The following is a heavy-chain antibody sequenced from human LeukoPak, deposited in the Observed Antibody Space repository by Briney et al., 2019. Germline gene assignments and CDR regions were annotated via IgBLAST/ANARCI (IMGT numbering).Heavy chain of an antibody. V-gene: IGHV7-4-1*02. CDR1: GYTITSYA. CDR2: INTITGNP. J-gene: IGHJ4*02. D-gene: IGHD6-19*01. Sequence: ASVKPSCKASGYTITSYAMNWVRQAPGQGLEWMGWINTITGNPTYAQGFTGRFVFSLDTSVSTAYLQISSLKAEATAVYYCARDGLAKPFDYWGQGTLVTVSS. CDR3: ARDGLAKPFDY.